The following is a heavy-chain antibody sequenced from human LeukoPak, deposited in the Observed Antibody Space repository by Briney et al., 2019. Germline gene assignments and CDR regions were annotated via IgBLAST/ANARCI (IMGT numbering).Heavy chain of an antibody. Sequence: ASVTVSCKASGYTFTSYAMHWVRQAPGQRLEWMGWINAGNGNTKYSQKFQGRVTITRDTSASTAYMELSSLRSEDTAVYYCARDRPPRLSHSQIRDAFDIWGQGTMVTVSS. D-gene: IGHD3-16*01. CDR3: ARDRPPRLSHSQIRDAFDI. V-gene: IGHV1-3*01. CDR1: GYTFTSYA. CDR2: INAGNGNT. J-gene: IGHJ3*02.